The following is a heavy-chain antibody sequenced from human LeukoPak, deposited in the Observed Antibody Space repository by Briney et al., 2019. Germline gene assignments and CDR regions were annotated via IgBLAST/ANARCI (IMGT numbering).Heavy chain of an antibody. CDR1: GYSFTSYW. V-gene: IGHV5-51*01. CDR3: ASGTGYTWNY. D-gene: IGHD3-9*01. Sequence: GESLKISCKGSGYSFTSYWIGWVRQMPGKGLEWMGIIYPGDSDTRYSPSFQGQVTISADKSISTAHLQWSSLKAWDSAIFYCASGTGYTWNYWGQGTLVTVSA. CDR2: IYPGDSDT. J-gene: IGHJ4*02.